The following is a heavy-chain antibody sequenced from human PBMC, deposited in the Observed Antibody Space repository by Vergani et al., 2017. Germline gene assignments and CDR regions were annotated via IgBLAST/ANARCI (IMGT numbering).Heavy chain of an antibody. CDR3: TREGCSSTTCFTRGYYFDY. D-gene: IGHD2-2*01. V-gene: IGHV3-NL1*01. J-gene: IGHJ4*02. CDR2: IYGAGNT. CDR1: GFTFSTYG. Sequence: QVQLVESGGGVVQPGRSLRLSCAASGFTFSTYGMHWVRQAPGKGLEWVSVIYGAGNTYYADSVKGRFIISRDNSKNTLYLQMNSLRAEDTAVYYCTREGCSSTTCFTRGYYFDYWGQGVLVTVSS.